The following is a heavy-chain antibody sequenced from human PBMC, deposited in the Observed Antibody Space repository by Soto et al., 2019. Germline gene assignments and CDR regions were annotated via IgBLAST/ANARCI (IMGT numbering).Heavy chain of an antibody. CDR2: IYYSGST. D-gene: IGHD3-10*01. CDR1: GGSISSYY. Sequence: QVQLQESGPGLVKPSETLSLTCTVSGGSISSYYWSWIRQPPGKGLEWIGYIYYSGSTNYNPSLKSRVTISVDTSKNQFSLKLSSVTAADTAVYYCARVRITMDSYYFDYWGQGTLVTVSS. V-gene: IGHV4-59*01. CDR3: ARVRITMDSYYFDY. J-gene: IGHJ4*02.